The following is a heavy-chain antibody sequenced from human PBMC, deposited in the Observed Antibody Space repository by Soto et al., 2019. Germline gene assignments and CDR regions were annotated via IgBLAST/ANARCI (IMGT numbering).Heavy chain of an antibody. J-gene: IGHJ4*02. CDR3: ASDAYYFDY. Sequence: LMLSWAASGFTFSSYGMHWVRQAPGKGLEWVAVISYDGSNKYYADSVKGRFTISRDNSKNTLYLQMNSLRAEDTAVYYCASDAYYFDYWGQGTLVTVSS. CDR2: ISYDGSNK. CDR1: GFTFSSYG. V-gene: IGHV3-30*03.